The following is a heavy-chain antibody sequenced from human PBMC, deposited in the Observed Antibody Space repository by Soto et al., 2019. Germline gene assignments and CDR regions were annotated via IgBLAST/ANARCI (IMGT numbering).Heavy chain of an antibody. J-gene: IGHJ4*02. Sequence: GGSLRLSCAASGFTFTSFAMTWVRQAPGKGLEWVSVISAGGGSRYYADSVKGRFTTSRDNFKHTLYLQMNSLRAEDTAVYFCAIDTLPNHSGNYYIDFDNWGQGTLVTVSS. CDR1: GFTFTSFA. CDR3: AIDTLPNHSGNYYIDFDN. D-gene: IGHD3-10*01. CDR2: ISAGGGSR. V-gene: IGHV3-23*01.